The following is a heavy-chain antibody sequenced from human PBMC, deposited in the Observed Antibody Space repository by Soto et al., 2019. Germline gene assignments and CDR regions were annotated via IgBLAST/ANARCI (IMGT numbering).Heavy chain of an antibody. D-gene: IGHD4-4*01. CDR1: GGSFSGYY. Sequence: SETLSLTCAVYGGSFSGYYWSWIRQPPGKGLEWVGEINHSGSTTYNPSLKSRVTISVDTSTNKVYLKLSSVTAADTAVYYCARGNDRVELDYSNCFDHWGQGTLVTVSS. CDR2: INHSGST. J-gene: IGHJ5*02. V-gene: IGHV4-34*01. CDR3: ARGNDRVELDYSNCFDH.